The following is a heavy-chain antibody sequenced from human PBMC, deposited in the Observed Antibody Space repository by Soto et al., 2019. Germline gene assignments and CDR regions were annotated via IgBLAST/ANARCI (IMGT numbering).Heavy chain of an antibody. D-gene: IGHD1-1*01. CDR3: ARVFERYIDY. J-gene: IGHJ4*02. CDR2: ISYDGSNK. V-gene: IGHV3-30-3*01. CDR1: GFTFSSYA. Sequence: VGSLRLSCAASGFTFSSYAMHWVRQAPGKGLEWVAVISYDGSNKYYADSVKGRFTISRDNSKNTLYLQMNSLRAEDTAVYYCARVFERYIDYWGQGTLVTVSS.